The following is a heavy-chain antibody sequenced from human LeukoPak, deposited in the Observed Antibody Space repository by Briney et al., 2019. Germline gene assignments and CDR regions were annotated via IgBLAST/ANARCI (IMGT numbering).Heavy chain of an antibody. CDR3: AGAHPAYYYYMDV. V-gene: IGHV3-48*04. CDR1: GFTFSSYV. CDR2: ISSSSSTI. D-gene: IGHD2-2*01. J-gene: IGHJ6*03. Sequence: GGSLRLSCAASGFTFSSYVMHWVRQAPGKGLEWVSYISSSSSTIYYADSVKGRFTTSRDNAKNSLYLQMNSLRAEDTAVYYCAGAHPAYYYYMDVWRKGTTVTVSS.